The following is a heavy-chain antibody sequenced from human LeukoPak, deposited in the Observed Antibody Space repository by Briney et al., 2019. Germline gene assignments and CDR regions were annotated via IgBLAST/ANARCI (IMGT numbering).Heavy chain of an antibody. D-gene: IGHD5-18*01. V-gene: IGHV4-59*01. J-gene: IGHJ6*02. Sequence: SQTLSLTCTVSGGSISSYYWSWIRQPPGKGLEWIGYIYYSGSPNYNTSLKRRVTISVDTSKNQFSLKLSSVTAADTAVYYCARAFVDTAMGHYYYYGMDVWGQGTTVTVSS. CDR3: ARAFVDTAMGHYYYYGMDV. CDR1: GGSISSYY. CDR2: IYYSGSP.